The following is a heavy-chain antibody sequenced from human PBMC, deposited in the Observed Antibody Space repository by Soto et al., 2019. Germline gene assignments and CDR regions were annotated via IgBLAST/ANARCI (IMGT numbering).Heavy chain of an antibody. V-gene: IGHV3-7*03. CDR1: GFTVSSDW. J-gene: IGHJ6*02. CDR2: IKEDGSEK. Sequence: EVQLVESGGGLVQPGGSLRLSCAASGFTVSSDWMTWVRQAPGKGLEWVANIKEDGSEKYYVDTVKGRFTSSRDDAKNLLYLQMNSMRVEDTAVFYCARGRSDGMDVWGQGTTVTVSS. CDR3: ARGRSDGMDV. D-gene: IGHD3-10*01.